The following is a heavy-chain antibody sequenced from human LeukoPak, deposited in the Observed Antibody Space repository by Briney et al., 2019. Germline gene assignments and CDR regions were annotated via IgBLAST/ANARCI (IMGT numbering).Heavy chain of an antibody. J-gene: IGHJ4*02. CDR1: GYTFTGYY. CDR2: INPNSGGT. D-gene: IGHD1-26*01. Sequence: ALVKVSCKASGYTFTGYYMHWVRQAPGQGLEWMGWINPNSGGTNYAQKFQGRVTMTRDTSISTAYMELSRLRSDDTAAYYCARGVGATADPFDYWGQGTLVTVSS. CDR3: ARGVGATADPFDY. V-gene: IGHV1-2*02.